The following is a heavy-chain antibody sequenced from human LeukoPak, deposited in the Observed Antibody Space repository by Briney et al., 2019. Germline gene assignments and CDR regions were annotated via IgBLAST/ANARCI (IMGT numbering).Heavy chain of an antibody. CDR1: GFTFSSYA. V-gene: IGHV3-23*01. CDR2: ISGSCGSR. Sequence: PGGSLRLCCAASGFTFSSYAMSGRRQARGKVVEWVSAISGSCGSRYYADSVKGRFTISGDSYKNTLYLQINSLSPEDTAVYSCATFAVYVDTTLVTAYYFDSWGQGTLVTVSS. D-gene: IGHD5-18*01. CDR3: ATFAVYVDTTLVTAYYFDS. J-gene: IGHJ4*02.